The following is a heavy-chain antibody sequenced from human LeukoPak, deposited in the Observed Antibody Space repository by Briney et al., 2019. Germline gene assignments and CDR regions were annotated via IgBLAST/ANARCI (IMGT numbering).Heavy chain of an antibody. D-gene: IGHD1-1*01. CDR2: IYYSGST. V-gene: IGHV4-59*12. J-gene: IGHJ4*02. Sequence: SETLSLTCTVSGGSISSYYWSWIRQPPGKGLEWIGYIYYSGSTNYNPSLKSRVTISVDTSKNQFSLKLSSVTAADTAVYYCAGEIELERAGAFDCWGQGTLVTVSS. CDR3: AGEIELERAGAFDC. CDR1: GGSISSYY.